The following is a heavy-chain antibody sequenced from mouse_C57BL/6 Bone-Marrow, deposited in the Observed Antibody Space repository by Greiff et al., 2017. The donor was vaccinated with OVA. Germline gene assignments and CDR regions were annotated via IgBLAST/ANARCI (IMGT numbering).Heavy chain of an antibody. J-gene: IGHJ1*03. V-gene: IGHV5-9-1*02. CDR2: ISSGGDYI. Sequence: EVQGVESGEGLVKPGGSLKLSCAASGFTFSSYAMSWVRQTPEKRLEWVAYISSGGDYIYYADTVKGRFTISRDNARNTLYLQMSSLKSEDTAMYYCTRGPLYGSRRYFDVWGTGTTVTVSS. D-gene: IGHD1-1*01. CDR1: GFTFSSYA. CDR3: TRGPLYGSRRYFDV.